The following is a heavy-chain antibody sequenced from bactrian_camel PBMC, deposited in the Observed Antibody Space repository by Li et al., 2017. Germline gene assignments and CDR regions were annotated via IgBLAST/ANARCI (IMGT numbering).Heavy chain of an antibody. J-gene: IGHJ4*01. D-gene: IGHD5*01. CDR2: ISADGGRT. V-gene: IGHV3S54*01. CDR1: GSIYNDNC. CDR3: VPICVVGAILPKEFKY. Sequence: VESGGGSVQAGGSRRLSCTPSGSIYNDNCMGWIRQAPGKEREEVAAISADGGRTYIADSVKGRFTISKDIAKNSLYLEMNSLKPEDSAMYYRVPICVVGAILPKEFKYWGQGTQVTVS.